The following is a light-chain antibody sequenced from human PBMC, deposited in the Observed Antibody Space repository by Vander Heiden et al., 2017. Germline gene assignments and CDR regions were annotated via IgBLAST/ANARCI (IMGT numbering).Light chain of an antibody. Sequence: QSVLTQPPSVSGAPGQGVTISCTGSRTNIGTGSDVHWYPQRPGPAPKLLMDDNNNRPSGVPARFSGSKSGTSVSLAITGLQAEDEADYYCQAYDSRVSGWVFGGGTRLTVL. CDR3: QAYDSRVSGWV. V-gene: IGLV1-40*01. J-gene: IGLJ3*02. CDR1: RTNIGTGSD. CDR2: DNN.